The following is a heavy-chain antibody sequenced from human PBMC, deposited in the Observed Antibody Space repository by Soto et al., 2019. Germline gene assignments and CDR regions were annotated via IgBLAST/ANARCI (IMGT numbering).Heavy chain of an antibody. D-gene: IGHD5-12*01. Sequence: ENLRLTSTVSGASFTTDGYYWTWIGQPPGKGLEWLGYMYYSGTFDYSPSLKSRVTISLDTSKNQFSLRLTSVTAAETDVYYCASERRLAPVANWYCHSVEVWGQGTTVS. CDR1: GASFTTDGYY. J-gene: IGHJ6*02. CDR3: ASERRLAPVANWYCHSVEV. V-gene: IGHV4-61*08. CDR2: MYYSGTF.